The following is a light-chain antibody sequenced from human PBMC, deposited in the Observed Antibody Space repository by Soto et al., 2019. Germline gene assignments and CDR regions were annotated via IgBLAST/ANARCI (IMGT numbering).Light chain of an antibody. V-gene: IGLV2-23*01. J-gene: IGLJ1*01. CDR3: CSFARSTTFYV. CDR1: SSDVGSSNL. Sequence: QSVLTQPASVSASPGQSITISCTGTSSDVGSSNLVSWYQQHPGKAPKLIIYEGSRRPSGVSGRFSGSKSGNTASLTISGLQADDEADYYCCSFARSTTFYVFGTGTKVTFL. CDR2: EGS.